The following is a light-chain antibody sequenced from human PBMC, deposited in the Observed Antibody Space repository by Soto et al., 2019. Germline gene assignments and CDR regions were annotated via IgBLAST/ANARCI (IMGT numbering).Light chain of an antibody. CDR3: KQRSNWLT. CDR2: DAS. CDR1: QSVSSY. Sequence: EIVLTQSPATLSLSPGERATLSCRASQSVSSYLAWYQQNPGQAPRLLIYDASNRATGIPARFSGSGSGTDFTLTISSIEPEDVAVYYCKQRSNWLTFGGGTKVEIK. J-gene: IGKJ4*01. V-gene: IGKV3-11*01.